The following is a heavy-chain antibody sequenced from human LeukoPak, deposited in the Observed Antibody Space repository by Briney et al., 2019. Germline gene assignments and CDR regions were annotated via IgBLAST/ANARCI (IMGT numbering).Heavy chain of an antibody. J-gene: IGHJ6*03. Sequence: GGSLRLSCAASGFTFSNYAMTWVRQAPGKGLEWVSAIGGSGGGTYYADSVKSRFTISRDNSKNTLYLQMNSLRAEDTAVYYCAKRGSGWYEDYYYYMDVWGKGTTVTISS. CDR1: GFTFSNYA. CDR2: IGGSGGGT. V-gene: IGHV3-23*01. D-gene: IGHD6-19*01. CDR3: AKRGSGWYEDYYYYMDV.